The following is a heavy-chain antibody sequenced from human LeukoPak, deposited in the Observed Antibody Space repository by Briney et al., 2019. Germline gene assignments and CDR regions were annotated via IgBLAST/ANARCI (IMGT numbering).Heavy chain of an antibody. V-gene: IGHV4-39*01. CDR2: IYYSGST. D-gene: IGHD2-2*01. CDR3: ARLNCSSTSCLGAFDI. CDR1: GGSISSSSYY. Sequence: SETPSLTCTVSGGSISSSSYYWGWIRQPPGKGLGWIGSIYYSGSTYYNPSLKSRVTISVDTSKNQFSLKLSSVTAADTAVYYCARLNCSSTSCLGAFDIWGQGTMVTVSS. J-gene: IGHJ3*02.